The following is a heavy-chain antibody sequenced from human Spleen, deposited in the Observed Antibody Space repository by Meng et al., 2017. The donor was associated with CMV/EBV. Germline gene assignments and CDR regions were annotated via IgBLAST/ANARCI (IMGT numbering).Heavy chain of an antibody. CDR3: GREFPRWGLEFDY. CDR1: GYTFTGNQ. Sequence: ASVKVSCKASGYTFTGNQIHWVRQAPGQGLEWMGWINPKIGITHYAPKFQGRVTMTGDTSITTVYMELRSLRSDDTAVYYCGREFPRWGLEFDYWGQGTLVTVSS. D-gene: IGHD2-21*01. J-gene: IGHJ4*02. V-gene: IGHV1-2*02. CDR2: INPKIGIT.